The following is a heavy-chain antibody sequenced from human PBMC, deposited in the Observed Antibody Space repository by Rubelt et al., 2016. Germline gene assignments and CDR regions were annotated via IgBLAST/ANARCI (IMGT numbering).Heavy chain of an antibody. D-gene: IGHD6-19*01. CDR2: IYYSGNT. V-gene: IGHV4-39*01. CDR1: GGSISSSSHY. J-gene: IGHJ6*02. CDR3: ARHTEWLDGMDV. Sequence: QLQLQESGPGLVKPPETLSLTCTVSGGSISSSSHYWGWIRQPPGKGLEWIGTIYYSGNTYYSTSLKSRVTIPVDTSKNQFSLKLCSVTASDTAVYYCARHTEWLDGMDVWGQGTTVTVSS.